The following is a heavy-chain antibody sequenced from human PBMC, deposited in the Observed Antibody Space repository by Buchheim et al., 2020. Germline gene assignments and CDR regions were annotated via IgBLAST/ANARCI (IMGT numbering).Heavy chain of an antibody. D-gene: IGHD3-10*01. CDR1: GFNFGTLW. CDR2: INQNGGEK. J-gene: IGHJ4*02. V-gene: IGHV3-7*01. CDR3: ARAGSVDSVDF. Sequence: EVQLVESGGGLGRPGGSLRLSCVASGFNFGTLWMSWVRQVPGKGLEWVANINQNGGEKYYVDSVEGRFTISRDNAKNSLYLQMSSLRVEDTAVYYCARAGSVDSVDFWGQGTL.